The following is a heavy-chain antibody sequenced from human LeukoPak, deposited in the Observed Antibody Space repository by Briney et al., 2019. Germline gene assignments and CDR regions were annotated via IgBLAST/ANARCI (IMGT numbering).Heavy chain of an antibody. D-gene: IGHD1-26*01. J-gene: IGHJ5*02. Sequence: GGSLRLSCAASGFTFSNYPMHWVRQAPGKGLEYVSGIGRNGGGTYYADSVKGRFTISRDNSKNTLYLQMGGLRTEDMAVYYCARGAPIVGATTSWFDPWGQGTLVTVSS. V-gene: IGHV3-64*02. CDR1: GFTFSNYP. CDR2: IGRNGGGT. CDR3: ARGAPIVGATTSWFDP.